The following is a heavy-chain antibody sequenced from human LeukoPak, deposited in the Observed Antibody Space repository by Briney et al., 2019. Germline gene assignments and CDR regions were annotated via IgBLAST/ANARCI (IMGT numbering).Heavy chain of an antibody. Sequence: SSETLSLTCTVSGGSISSYYWSWIRQPPGKGLEWIGYIYYSGSTNYNPSLKSRVAISADMSKNQFSLKLTSVTGADTAVYYCAGERGEEYSSGWYKRNYFDNWGQGIRVTVSS. CDR2: IYYSGST. J-gene: IGHJ4*02. V-gene: IGHV4-59*12. CDR1: GGSISSYY. CDR3: AGERGEEYSSGWYKRNYFDN. D-gene: IGHD6-19*01.